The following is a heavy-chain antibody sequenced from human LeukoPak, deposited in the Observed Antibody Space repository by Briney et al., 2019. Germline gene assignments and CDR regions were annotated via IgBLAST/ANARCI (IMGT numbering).Heavy chain of an antibody. CDR3: AREYNWNYD. D-gene: IGHD1-7*01. Sequence: GGSLRLSCAASGFTFSNAWMSWVRQAPGKGLEWVSYISSSGSTIYYADSVKGRFTISRDNAKNSLYLQMNSLRAEDTAVYYCAREYNWNYDWGQGTLVTVSS. CDR2: ISSSGSTI. CDR1: GFTFSNAW. V-gene: IGHV3-11*04. J-gene: IGHJ4*02.